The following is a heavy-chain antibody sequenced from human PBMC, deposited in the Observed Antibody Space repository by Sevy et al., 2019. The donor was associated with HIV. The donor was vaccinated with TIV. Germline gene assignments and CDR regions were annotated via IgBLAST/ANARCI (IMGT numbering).Heavy chain of an antibody. CDR2: INQDGSVI. CDR1: GFTFSDSW. Sequence: GGSLRLSCTASGFTFSDSWMHWVRQAPGKGLEWLANINQDGSVIFYADSVKGRFTISRDNSRNPVFLQMSSLRAGDTATYYCARAVGKDGAYWGQGTLVTVSS. J-gene: IGHJ4*02. D-gene: IGHD2-8*01. V-gene: IGHV3-7*03. CDR3: ARAVGKDGAY.